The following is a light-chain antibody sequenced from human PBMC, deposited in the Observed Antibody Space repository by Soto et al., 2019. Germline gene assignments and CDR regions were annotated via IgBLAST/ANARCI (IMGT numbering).Light chain of an antibody. Sequence: DIQMTQSPSTLSASVGDRVTITCRASQSISSWLAWYQQKPGKAPKLLTSKASTLESGVPSRFSGGGSGTEFTLTISSLQPDDSASYYCQQYDSYSPWMFGQGTKVDIK. J-gene: IGKJ1*01. CDR2: KAS. CDR3: QQYDSYSPWM. V-gene: IGKV1-5*03. CDR1: QSISSW.